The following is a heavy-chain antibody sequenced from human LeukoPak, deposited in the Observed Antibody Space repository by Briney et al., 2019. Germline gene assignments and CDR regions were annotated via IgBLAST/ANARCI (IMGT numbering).Heavy chain of an antibody. Sequence: GGSLRLSCAASGFTFSSYGMHWVRQAPGKGLEWVAVISYDGSNKYYADSVKGRFTISRDNSKNTLYLQMNSLRAEDTAVYYCARKSLGTGDWEYFDYWGQGTLVTVSS. CDR2: ISYDGSNK. CDR3: ARKSLGTGDWEYFDY. J-gene: IGHJ4*02. V-gene: IGHV3-30*03. D-gene: IGHD7-27*01. CDR1: GFTFSSYG.